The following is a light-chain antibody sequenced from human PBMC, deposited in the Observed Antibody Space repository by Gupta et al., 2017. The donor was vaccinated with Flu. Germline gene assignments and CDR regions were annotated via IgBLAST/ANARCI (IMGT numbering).Light chain of an antibody. CDR3: QQYHTLGT. CDR1: QTISTW. CDR2: KAT. Sequence: DIQLTQSPSTLSASVGDRVTITCRASQTISTWLAWYQHKPGKAPNLLISKATTLESGVASRFSGSGSGTEFTLTISSLQPDDVATYYCQQYHTLGTFGQGTKVEIK. V-gene: IGKV1-5*03. J-gene: IGKJ1*01.